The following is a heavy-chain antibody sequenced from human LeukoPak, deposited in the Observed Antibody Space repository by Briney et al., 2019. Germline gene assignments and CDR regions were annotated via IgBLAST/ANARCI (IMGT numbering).Heavy chain of an antibody. D-gene: IGHD5-24*01. CDR2: VYYTGST. J-gene: IGHJ6*03. CDR1: GGPINSTGHC. Sequence: SETLSLTCTVSGGPINSTGHCWAWLRQPPGKGLEWIGSVYYTGSTHKNPSLKSRVTMTVGTSKNQFSLKLSSVTAADTAIYFCARAGGMAYYYYHMDVWGKGTTVTVSS. CDR3: ARAGGMAYYYYHMDV. V-gene: IGHV4-39*07.